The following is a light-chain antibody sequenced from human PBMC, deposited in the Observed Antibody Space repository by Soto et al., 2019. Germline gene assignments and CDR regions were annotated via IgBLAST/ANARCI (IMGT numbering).Light chain of an antibody. CDR2: DVS. CDR3: QQFNSYPVT. Sequence: AIQVTQSPSSLSASVGDRVTITCLASQDIRGALAWYQQKPGKPPKLLIYDVSTLENGVPSRFSGDSSGTQFTLTISGLQPADFGTYYSQQFNSYPVTFGHGKRLDIK. J-gene: IGKJ5*01. CDR1: QDIRGA. V-gene: IGKV1-13*02.